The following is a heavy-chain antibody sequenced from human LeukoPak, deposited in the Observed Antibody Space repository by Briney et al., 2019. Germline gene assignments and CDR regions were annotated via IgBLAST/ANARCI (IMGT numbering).Heavy chain of an antibody. D-gene: IGHD6-13*01. CDR1: GFTFSSYG. V-gene: IGHV3-7*01. Sequence: GGSLRLSCAASGFTFSSYGMSWVRQAPGKGLEWVATINQDERDKSYVDSVKGRFTISRDNAKNSLYLQMNSLRAEDTAVYYCARREAAAGKKYFQYWGQGTLVTVSS. CDR2: INQDERDK. CDR3: ARREAAAGKKYFQY. J-gene: IGHJ1*01.